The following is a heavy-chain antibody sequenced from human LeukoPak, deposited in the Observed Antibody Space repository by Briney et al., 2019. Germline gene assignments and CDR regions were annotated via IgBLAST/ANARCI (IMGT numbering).Heavy chain of an antibody. Sequence: QPGGSLRLSCATSGFSFSSYSMNWVRQAPGRGLEWVSFISSTGRTIYYADSVKGRFTISRDSAKNSLSLQMNSLRGEDTAVYYCASASPYGSGSYWSRGEGGFFAYWGQGPPVTVSS. CDR3: ASASPYGSGSYWSRGEGGFFAY. V-gene: IGHV3-48*04. J-gene: IGHJ4*02. CDR2: ISSTGRTI. D-gene: IGHD3-10*01. CDR1: GFSFSSYS.